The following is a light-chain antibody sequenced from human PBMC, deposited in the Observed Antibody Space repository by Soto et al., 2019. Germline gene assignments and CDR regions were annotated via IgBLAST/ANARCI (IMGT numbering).Light chain of an antibody. CDR1: SSNIENNP. CDR2: DND. V-gene: IGLV1-51*01. CDR3: GTWDSSLSAGV. Sequence: QSVLTQPPSVSAAPGQRVTISCSGSSSNIENNPVSWYQQLPGTVPRLLIHDNDKRPSGIPDRFSGPKSGTSATLGITGLQPGDEADYYCGTWDSSLSAGVFGGGTKLTVL. J-gene: IGLJ2*01.